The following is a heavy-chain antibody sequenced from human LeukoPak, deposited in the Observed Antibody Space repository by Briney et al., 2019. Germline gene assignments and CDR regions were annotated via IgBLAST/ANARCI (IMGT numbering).Heavy chain of an antibody. CDR3: ARGVNYYYYGMDV. J-gene: IGHJ6*02. CDR2: ISYDGSNK. CDR1: GFTFSSYA. Sequence: PGGSLRLSCAASGFTFSSYAMHWVRQAPGKGLEWVAVISYDGSNKYYADSVEGRFTISRDNSKNTLYLQMNSLRAEDTAVYYCARGVNYYYYGMDVWGQGTTVTVSS. V-gene: IGHV3-30-3*01.